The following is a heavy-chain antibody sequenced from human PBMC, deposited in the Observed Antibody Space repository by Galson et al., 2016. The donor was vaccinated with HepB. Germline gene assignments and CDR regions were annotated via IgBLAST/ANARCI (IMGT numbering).Heavy chain of an antibody. J-gene: IGHJ4*02. D-gene: IGHD2-2*01. CDR2: VYHSGST. Sequence: TCAVSGYSITNGYYWAWIRQPPGKGLEWIGNVYHSGSTYYNPSLKSRVAISADTSKNQFFLRLSSVTAADTAVYYCAGFISTSRPFDYWGQGTPVTVPS. CDR1: GYSITNGYY. V-gene: IGHV4-38-2*01. CDR3: AGFISTSRPFDY.